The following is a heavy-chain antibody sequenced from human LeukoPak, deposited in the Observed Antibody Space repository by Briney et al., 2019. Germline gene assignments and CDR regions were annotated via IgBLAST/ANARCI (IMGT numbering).Heavy chain of an antibody. D-gene: IGHD6-13*01. V-gene: IGHV3-23*01. CDR3: AKVLSESSWGYGMDV. J-gene: IGHJ6*02. CDR1: GFTFSSYA. Sequence: GGSLRLSCAASGFTFSSYAMSWVRQAPGKGLEWVSAISASGGSTYYADSVKGRFTISRDISKNTLYVQMNSLRAEDTAVYYCAKVLSESSWGYGMDVWGQGTTVTVSS. CDR2: ISASGGST.